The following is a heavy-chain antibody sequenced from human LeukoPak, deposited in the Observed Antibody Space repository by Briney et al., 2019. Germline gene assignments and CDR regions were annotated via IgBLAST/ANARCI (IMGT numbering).Heavy chain of an antibody. Sequence: SETLYLTWVVSGDSICSGGYSRSWIRQPPGKGLEWIGYIYHSGRPSTYYNPSLKSRVTISVDTSKNQFSLKLSSVTAADTAVYYCARLPVGATIGYYGMDVWGQGTTVTVSS. D-gene: IGHD1-26*01. V-gene: IGHV4-30-2*01. CDR1: GDSICSGGYS. CDR2: IYHSGRPST. J-gene: IGHJ6*02. CDR3: ARLPVGATIGYYGMDV.